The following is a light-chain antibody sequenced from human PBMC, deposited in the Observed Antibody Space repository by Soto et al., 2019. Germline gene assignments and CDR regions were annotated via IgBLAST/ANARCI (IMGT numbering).Light chain of an antibody. CDR3: QQYHSYPFT. V-gene: IGKV1-5*03. CDR2: KAT. J-gene: IGKJ2*01. CDR1: QSISSW. Sequence: DIPMTQSPSTLSASVGDRVTFTCRASQSISSWLSWYQQKPGEAPKVLFYKATNRKSGAPSRFSGSGSGTEFTLSISSRQPDDFANSYCQQYHSYPFTFGQGTKLEIK.